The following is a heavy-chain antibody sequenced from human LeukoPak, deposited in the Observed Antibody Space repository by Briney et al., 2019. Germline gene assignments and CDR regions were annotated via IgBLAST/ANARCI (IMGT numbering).Heavy chain of an antibody. D-gene: IGHD3-22*01. CDR3: ARGYYDSSGYYDFDY. CDR2: ISAYNGNT. J-gene: IGHJ4*02. CDR1: GYTFTTYG. V-gene: IGHV1-18*01. Sequence: GASVKVSCKASGYTFTTYGINWVRQAPGQGLEWMGWISAYNGNTNYAQNLRNRVTMTTDTATSTAYMELRSLRSDDTAVYYCARGYYDSSGYYDFDYWGQGTLVTVSS.